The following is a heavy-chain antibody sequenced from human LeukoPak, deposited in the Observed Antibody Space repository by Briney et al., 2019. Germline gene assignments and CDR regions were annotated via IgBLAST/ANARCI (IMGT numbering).Heavy chain of an antibody. CDR3: ARKTYYYDSSGYYPYYYYYYMDV. CDR1: GGSFSGYY. CDR2: INHSGST. Sequence: SEALSVPCAENGGSFSGYYWGWIRKLPGKGLEWIGEINHSGSTNYNPSLKSRVTISVDTSKNQFSLKLSSVTAADTAVYYCARKTYYYDSSGYYPYYYYYYMDVWGKGTTVTVSS. D-gene: IGHD3-22*01. J-gene: IGHJ6*03. V-gene: IGHV4-34*01.